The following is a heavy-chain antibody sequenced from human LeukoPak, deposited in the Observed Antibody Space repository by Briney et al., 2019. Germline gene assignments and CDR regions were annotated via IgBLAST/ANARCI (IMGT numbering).Heavy chain of an antibody. CDR2: INHSGST. D-gene: IGHD3-22*01. CDR1: GGSLSGYY. Sequence: SETLSLTCAVSGGSLSGYYWTWIRQPPGKGLEWIGEINHSGSTNYNPSLKSRVTISVDTSKNQFSLKLSSVTAADTAVYYCARDYDSSGYYMYYFDYWGQGTLVTVSS. CDR3: ARDYDSSGYYMYYFDY. J-gene: IGHJ4*02. V-gene: IGHV4-34*01.